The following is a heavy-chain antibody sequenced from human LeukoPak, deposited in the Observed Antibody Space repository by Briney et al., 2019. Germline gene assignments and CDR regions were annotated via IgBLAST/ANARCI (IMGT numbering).Heavy chain of an antibody. CDR2: IYYSGST. V-gene: IGHV4-59*01. CDR1: GGSISSYY. CDR3: ARDLLYSGYDS. J-gene: IGHJ5*02. D-gene: IGHD5-12*01. Sequence: SETLSLTCTVSGGSISSYYWSWIRKPPAKGLEWIGYIYYSGSTNYNPSLKSRVTISVDTSKNQFSLKLSSVTAADTAVYYCARDLLYSGYDSWGQGTLVTVSS.